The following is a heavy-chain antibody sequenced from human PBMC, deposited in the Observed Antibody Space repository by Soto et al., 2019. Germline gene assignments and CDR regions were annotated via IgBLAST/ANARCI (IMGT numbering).Heavy chain of an antibody. J-gene: IGHJ5*02. V-gene: IGHV4-30-4*01. CDR3: ARHHGDEGGWFDP. CDR1: GGYISSGIYY. D-gene: IGHD4-17*01. Sequence: QVQLQESGPGLVKASETLSLTCSVSGGYISSGIYYWSWIRQPPGKGLEWIGYNYYNGDTFYNPSLKSRLIISAALPKNPCFLKVTSVTAADTAVYYCARHHGDEGGWFDPWGPGTRVTVSS. CDR2: NYYNGDT.